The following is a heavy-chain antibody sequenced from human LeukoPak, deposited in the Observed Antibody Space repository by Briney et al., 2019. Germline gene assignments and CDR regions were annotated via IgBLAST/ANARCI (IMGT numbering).Heavy chain of an antibody. CDR3: AKDRGIVVVPAAMMPLPLDY. CDR1: GFTFSSYA. D-gene: IGHD2-2*01. J-gene: IGHJ4*02. CDR2: ISGSGGST. V-gene: IGHV3-23*01. Sequence: GGSRRLSCAASGFTFSSYAMSWVRQAPGKGLEWVSAISGSGGSTYYADSVKGRFTISRDNSKNTLYLQMNSLRAEDTAVYYCAKDRGIVVVPAAMMPLPLDYWGQGTLVTVSS.